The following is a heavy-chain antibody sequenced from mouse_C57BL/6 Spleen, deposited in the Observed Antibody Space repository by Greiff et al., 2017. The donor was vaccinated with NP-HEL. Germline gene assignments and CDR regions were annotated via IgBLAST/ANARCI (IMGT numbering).Heavy chain of an antibody. CDR3: ARDGNYGFAY. CDR2: IYPGDGDT. CDR1: GYAFSSSW. Sequence: VQLQQSGPELVKPGASVKISCKASGYAFSSSWMNWVKQRPGKGLEWIGRIYPGDGDTNYNGKFKGKATLTADKSSSTAYMQLSSLTSEDSAVYFCARDGNYGFAYWGQRTLVTVSA. J-gene: IGHJ3*01. V-gene: IGHV1-82*01. D-gene: IGHD2-1*01.